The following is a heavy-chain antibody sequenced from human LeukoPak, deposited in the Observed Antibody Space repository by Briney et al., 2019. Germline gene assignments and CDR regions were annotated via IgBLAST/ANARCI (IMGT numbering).Heavy chain of an antibody. CDR1: GLTFRNFA. CDR3: ANPTLALLREGMDV. CDR2: ISITGANT. V-gene: IGHV3-23*01. J-gene: IGHJ6*02. Sequence: PGGSLRLSCAASGLTFRNFAMVGVRQAPGKGLEWVAVISITGANTYYADSVRGRFTISRDNSKNTLFLQMNSLTAEDTAVYYCANPTLALLREGMDVWGQGTTVTVSS. D-gene: IGHD3-10*01.